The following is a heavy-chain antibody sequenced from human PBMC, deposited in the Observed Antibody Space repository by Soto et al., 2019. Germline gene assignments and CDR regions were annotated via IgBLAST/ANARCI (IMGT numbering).Heavy chain of an antibody. D-gene: IGHD3-10*01. J-gene: IGHJ5*02. CDR2: IYYSGST. CDR1: GGSISSSSYY. V-gene: IGHV4-39*02. Sequence: SSETLSLTCTVSGGSISSSSYYWGWIRQPPGKGLEWIGSIYYSGSTYYNPSLKSRVTISVDTSKNQFSLKLSSVTAADTAVYYCARDRATMVRGVIPRWFDPWGQGTLVTVSS. CDR3: ARDRATMVRGVIPRWFDP.